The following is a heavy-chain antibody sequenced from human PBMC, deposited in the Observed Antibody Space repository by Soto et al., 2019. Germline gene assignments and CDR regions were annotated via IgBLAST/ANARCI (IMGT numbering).Heavy chain of an antibody. D-gene: IGHD3-22*01. V-gene: IGHV4-31*03. CDR3: ARTXYYDSSGYYHKYNWFDP. CDR1: GGSISSGGYY. J-gene: IGHJ5*02. CDR2: IYYSGST. Sequence: SETLSLTCTVSGGSISSGGYYWSWIRQHPGKGLEWIGYIYYSGSTYYNPSLKSRVTISVDTSKNQFSLKLSSVTAADTAVYYCARTXYYDSSGYYHKYNWFDPWGQGTLVTVSS.